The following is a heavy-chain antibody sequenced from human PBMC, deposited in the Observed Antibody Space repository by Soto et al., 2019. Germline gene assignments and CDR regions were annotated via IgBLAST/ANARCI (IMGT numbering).Heavy chain of an antibody. D-gene: IGHD6-13*01. Sequence: EVQLLESGGGLVQPGGSLRLSCAASGFTFSSYAMSWVRQAPGKGLEWVSAISGSGGSTYYADSVKGRFTISRDNSKNTLYLQMNSLRAEDTAVYYCAKDEIAAPWDYYYYMDVWGKGTTVTVSS. CDR1: GFTFSSYA. V-gene: IGHV3-23*01. J-gene: IGHJ6*03. CDR3: AKDEIAAPWDYYYYMDV. CDR2: ISGSGGST.